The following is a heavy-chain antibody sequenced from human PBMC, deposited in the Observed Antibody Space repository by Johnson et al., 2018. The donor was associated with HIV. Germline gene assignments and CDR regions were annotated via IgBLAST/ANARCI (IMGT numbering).Heavy chain of an antibody. V-gene: IGHV3-11*04. CDR1: GFIFSDNY. CDR3: ARRRYSTSWQEAFDS. CDR2: ISSSGATT. Sequence: QVQLVESGGGLVKPGGSLRLSCAASGFIFSDNYMSWIRQAPGKGLEWVSYISSSGATTYYADSVKGRFTISRDNAKKSLYLQMNSLRVEDTAVYYCARRRYSTSWQEAFDSWGRGTMVTVSS. J-gene: IGHJ3*02. D-gene: IGHD6-13*01.